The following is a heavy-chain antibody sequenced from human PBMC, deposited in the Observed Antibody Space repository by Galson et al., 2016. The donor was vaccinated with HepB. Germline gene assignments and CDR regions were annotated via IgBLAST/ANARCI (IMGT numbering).Heavy chain of an antibody. Sequence: SVKVSCKASGYSFVSHDIDWIRQTAGQGLEWMGWMNADSGDTYYAKKFQGRVNMTRSIAMTTAYMELRSLGSDDTAVYFCARGRSPVDYGWVSDAMNLWGQGCTVIVSS. CDR1: GYSFVSHD. CDR3: ARGRSPVDYGWVSDAMNL. J-gene: IGHJ6*02. CDR2: MNADSGDT. D-gene: IGHD4-17*01. V-gene: IGHV1-8*01.